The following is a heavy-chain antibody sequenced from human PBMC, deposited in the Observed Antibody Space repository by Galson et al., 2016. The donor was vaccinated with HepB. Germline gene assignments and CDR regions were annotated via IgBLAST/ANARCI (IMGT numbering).Heavy chain of an antibody. CDR3: ARDGLGAFDL. Sequence: SLRLSCAASGFTFSSYWMHWLRQAPGKGLVWVARIKTDGTYADSLEGRFITTIDNAKNTLYLEMNSLRAEDTAVYFCARDGLGAFDLWGQGTMVTVSS. J-gene: IGHJ3*01. D-gene: IGHD3-16*01. V-gene: IGHV3-74*01. CDR1: GFTFSSYW. CDR2: IKTDG.